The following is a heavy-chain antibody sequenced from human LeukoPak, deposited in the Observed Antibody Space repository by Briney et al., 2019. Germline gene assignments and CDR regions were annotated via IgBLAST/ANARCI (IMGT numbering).Heavy chain of an antibody. J-gene: IGHJ4*02. CDR3: ARGIRWLDY. CDR2: TNSDGKTT. D-gene: IGHD4-23*01. Sequence: PAGSPRLSCAASGVTFISYWMRRVRQAPGEGLVWVSRTNSDGKTTRYADSAKGRFTISRDNAKNTLYLQMNSLRAEDTAVYYCARGIRWLDYWGQGSLVTVSS. CDR1: GVTFISYW. V-gene: IGHV3-74*01.